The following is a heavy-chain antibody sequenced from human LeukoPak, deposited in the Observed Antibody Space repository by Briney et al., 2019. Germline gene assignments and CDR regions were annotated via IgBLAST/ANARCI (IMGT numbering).Heavy chain of an antibody. CDR1: GYTFTSYA. V-gene: IGHV7-4-1*02. CDR2: INTNTGNP. Sequence: ASVKVSCKASGYTFTSYAMNWVRQAPGQGLEWMGWINTNTGNPTYAQGFTGRFVFSLDTSVSTAYLQISSLKAEDTAVYYCARKEPLTPLLVVGKKHWGPGTLGTVSS. CDR3: ARKEPLTPLLVVGKKH. D-gene: IGHD2-21*01. J-gene: IGHJ4*02.